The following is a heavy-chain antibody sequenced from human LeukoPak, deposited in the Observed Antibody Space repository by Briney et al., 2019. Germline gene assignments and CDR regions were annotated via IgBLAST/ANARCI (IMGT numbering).Heavy chain of an antibody. Sequence: SETLSLTCSVSGGSISRSSYCWGWVRQPPGKGLEWIATIYYSGSTQYNPSLKSRVTISLDTSKNQFSLNLTSVTAADTAVYYCARHGRYSVHHYCFDPWGQGTLVTVSS. CDR1: GGSISRSSYC. CDR3: ARHGRYSVHHYCFDP. CDR2: IYYSGST. J-gene: IGHJ5*02. D-gene: IGHD5/OR15-5a*01. V-gene: IGHV4-39*01.